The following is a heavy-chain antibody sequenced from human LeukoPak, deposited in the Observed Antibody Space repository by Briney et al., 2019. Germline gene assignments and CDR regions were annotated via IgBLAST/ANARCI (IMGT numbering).Heavy chain of an antibody. V-gene: IGHV3-15*01. J-gene: IGHJ4*02. Sequence: GGSLRLSCAASGFTFSNAWMSWVRQGPGKGLEWVGNIKSKTAGGTTDYAAPVKGRFTISRDDSKKTLYLQMNSLKTEDTAVYYCTTVWRYWGQGTLVTVSS. CDR2: IKSKTAGGTT. CDR1: GFTFSNAW. CDR3: TTVWRY. D-gene: IGHD3-16*01.